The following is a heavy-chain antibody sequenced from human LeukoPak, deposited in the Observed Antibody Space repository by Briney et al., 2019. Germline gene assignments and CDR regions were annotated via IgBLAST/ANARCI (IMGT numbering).Heavy chain of an antibody. CDR1: GFTFSSYW. J-gene: IGHJ4*02. Sequence: GGSLRLSCAASGFTFSSYWMSWVRQAPGKGLEWVANIKQDGSEKYYVDSVKGRFTTSRDTPQNSLYLQMTSLRAEDTAVYYCARESLGDYVWGSYPHWGQGTLVTVSS. V-gene: IGHV3-7*01. CDR3: ARESLGDYVWGSYPH. CDR2: IKQDGSEK. D-gene: IGHD3-16*02.